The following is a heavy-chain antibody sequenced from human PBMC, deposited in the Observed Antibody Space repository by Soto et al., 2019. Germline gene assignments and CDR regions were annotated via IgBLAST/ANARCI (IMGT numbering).Heavy chain of an antibody. Sequence: PSETLSLTCTVSGGSISSSSYYWCWIRRPPGKGLEWIGSIYYSGSTYYNPSLKSRVTISVDTSKNQFSLKLSSVTAADTAVYYCARLYDYIWGSYRFFDYWGQGTLVTVSS. V-gene: IGHV4-39*01. D-gene: IGHD3-16*02. J-gene: IGHJ4*02. CDR2: IYYSGST. CDR1: GGSISSSSYY. CDR3: ARLYDYIWGSYRFFDY.